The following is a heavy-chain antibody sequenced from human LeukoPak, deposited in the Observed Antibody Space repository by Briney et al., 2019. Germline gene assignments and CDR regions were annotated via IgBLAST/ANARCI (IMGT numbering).Heavy chain of an antibody. Sequence: SVKVSCKAFGGTFSSYAISWARQAPGQGLEWMGVIIPIFGTANYAQKFQGRVTITADESTSTAYMELSSLRSEDTAVYYCVRDGGGIPIDPWGQGTLVTVSS. V-gene: IGHV1-69*13. CDR3: VRDGGGIPIDP. CDR2: IIPIFGTA. J-gene: IGHJ5*02. CDR1: GGTFSSYA. D-gene: IGHD2-21*01.